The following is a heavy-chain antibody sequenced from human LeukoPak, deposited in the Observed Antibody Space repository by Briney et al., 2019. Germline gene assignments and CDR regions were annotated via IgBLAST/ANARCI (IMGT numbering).Heavy chain of an antibody. V-gene: IGHV4-34*01. CDR2: INHSGST. CDR3: ARDPPLSFKYFDY. J-gene: IGHJ4*02. Sequence: SETLSLTCGVYGGSFSGYYWSWIRQPPGKGLEWIGEINHSGSTNYNPSLKSRVTISVDTSKNQFSLKLSSVTAADTAVYYCARDPPLSFKYFDYWGQGTLVTVSS. D-gene: IGHD3-3*02. CDR1: GGSFSGYY.